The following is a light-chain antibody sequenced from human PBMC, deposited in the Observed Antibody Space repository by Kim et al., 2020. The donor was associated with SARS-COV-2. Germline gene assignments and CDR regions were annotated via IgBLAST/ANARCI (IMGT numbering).Light chain of an antibody. CDR3: QQSYNSPWT. CDR2: GAS. V-gene: IGKV1-39*01. J-gene: IGKJ1*01. CDR1: QSIRSY. Sequence: ASVGDRVTITCRASQSIRSYLNWYQEKSGKGPKLLIYGASNLQSGVPARFSGSGSGTDFTLTISSLQPEDFATYYCQQSYNSPWTFGQGTKVDIK.